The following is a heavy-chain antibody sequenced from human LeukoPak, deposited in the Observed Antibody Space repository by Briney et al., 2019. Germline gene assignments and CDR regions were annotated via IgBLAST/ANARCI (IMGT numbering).Heavy chain of an antibody. D-gene: IGHD2-21*02. J-gene: IGHJ4*02. CDR3: TTGSVVTAIPRGY. Sequence: GGSLRLSCAVSGFTFSNAWMSWVRQAPWKGLEWVGRIKSKTDGGTTDYAAPVKGRFTISRDDSKNTLYLHMNSLRTEDTAVYYCTTGSVVTAIPRGYWGQGTLVTVSS. CDR1: GFTFSNAW. V-gene: IGHV3-15*01. CDR2: IKSKTDGGTT.